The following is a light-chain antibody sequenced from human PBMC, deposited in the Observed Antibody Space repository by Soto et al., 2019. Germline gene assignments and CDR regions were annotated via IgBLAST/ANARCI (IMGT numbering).Light chain of an antibody. Sequence: AIQMTQSPSCLSASVGDRVTITCRASQGIRNDLGWYQQKPGKAPKLLIYAASTLQSGVPSRFSGSGSGTDFTLTISSLQAEDFATYYCLQDYNYPRTFGGGTKVDIK. J-gene: IGKJ4*01. CDR2: AAS. CDR1: QGIRND. CDR3: LQDYNYPRT. V-gene: IGKV1-6*01.